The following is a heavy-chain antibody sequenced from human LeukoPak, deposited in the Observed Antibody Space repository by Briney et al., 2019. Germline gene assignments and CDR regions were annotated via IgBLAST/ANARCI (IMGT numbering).Heavy chain of an antibody. CDR3: ARYGIYYYYMDV. V-gene: IGHV1-69*13. Sequence: ASVKVSCKASGYSFATYGLNWVRQAPGQGLEWMGGIIPIFGTANYAQKFQGRVTITADESTSTAYMELSSLRSEDTAVYYCARYGIYYYYMDVWGKGTTVTVSS. J-gene: IGHJ6*03. CDR1: GYSFATYG. CDR2: IIPIFGTA. D-gene: IGHD1-1*01.